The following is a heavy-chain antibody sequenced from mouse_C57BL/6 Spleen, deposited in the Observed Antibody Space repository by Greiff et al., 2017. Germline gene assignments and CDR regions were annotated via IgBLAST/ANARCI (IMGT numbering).Heavy chain of an antibody. CDR3: ARALNPSDDSLYALDY. V-gene: IGHV1-82*01. CDR1: GYAFSSSW. CDR2: IYPGDGDT. J-gene: IGHJ4*01. D-gene: IGHD2-4*01. Sequence: QVQLQQSGPELVKPGASVKISCKASGYAFSSSWMNWVKQRPGKGLEWIGRIYPGDGDTNYNGKFKGKATLTADKSSSTAYMQLSSLTSEDSAVYFCARALNPSDDSLYALDYWGQGTTVTVSS.